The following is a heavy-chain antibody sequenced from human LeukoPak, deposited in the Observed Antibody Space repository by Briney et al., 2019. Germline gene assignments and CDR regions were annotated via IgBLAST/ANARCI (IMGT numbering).Heavy chain of an antibody. Sequence: SETLSLTCTVSGGSISSGSYYWGWIRQPPGKGLEWIGSISYSGSTYYNPSLKSRVTISVDTSKNQFSLKVSAVTAADTAVYYCAREPYSYDFWSGYYTGSTDYWGQGTLVTVSS. J-gene: IGHJ4*02. CDR3: AREPYSYDFWSGYYTGSTDY. CDR2: ISYSGST. V-gene: IGHV4-39*01. D-gene: IGHD3-3*01. CDR1: GGSISSGSYY.